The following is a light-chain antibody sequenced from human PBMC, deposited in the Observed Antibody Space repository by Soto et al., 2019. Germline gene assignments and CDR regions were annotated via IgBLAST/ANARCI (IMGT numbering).Light chain of an antibody. J-gene: IGKJ1*01. CDR2: DAS. Sequence: AIQLTQSPSSLSASVGDRVTITCRASQGISSALAWYQQKPGKAPKLLIYDASSLESGVQSRYSGSGSGKDFTLTISRLQPEDFATYYCQQFNSYPWTFGQGTRVEIK. CDR1: QGISSA. CDR3: QQFNSYPWT. V-gene: IGKV1-13*02.